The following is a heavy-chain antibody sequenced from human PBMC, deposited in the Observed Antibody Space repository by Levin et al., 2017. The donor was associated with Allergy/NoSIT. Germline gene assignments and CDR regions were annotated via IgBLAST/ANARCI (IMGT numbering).Heavy chain of an antibody. V-gene: IGHV4-59*01. CDR1: GGSISSYY. Sequence: SETLSLTCTVSGGSISSYYWSWIRQPPGKGLEWIGCMYYSGNTKYNPSLKSRVTISLDTSKNQFSLKRSSVTAADTADYYCARDRVILGETNYYYGMDVGGQGTTVTVSS. CDR2: MYYSGNT. J-gene: IGHJ6*02. CDR3: ARDRVILGETNYYYGMDV. D-gene: IGHD1-26*01.